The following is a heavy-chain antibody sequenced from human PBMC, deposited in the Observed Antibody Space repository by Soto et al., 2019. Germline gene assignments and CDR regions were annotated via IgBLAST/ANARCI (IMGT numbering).Heavy chain of an antibody. Sequence: ASVKVSCKASGYTFTNYVVSWVRQAPGQGLEWMGWISGYNDNTIYAEELRGRVTMTTDTSTSTAYMELGSLRSDDTAVYYCARWSCSSTSCRSNPFDIWGQGTMVTVSS. J-gene: IGHJ3*02. CDR2: ISGYNDNT. CDR3: ARWSCSSTSCRSNPFDI. CDR1: GYTFTNYV. V-gene: IGHV1-18*01. D-gene: IGHD2-2*01.